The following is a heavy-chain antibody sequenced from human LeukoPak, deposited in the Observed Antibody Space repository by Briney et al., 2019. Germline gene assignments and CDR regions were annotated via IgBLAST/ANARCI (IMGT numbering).Heavy chain of an antibody. CDR2: ISYDGSNK. J-gene: IGHJ4*02. CDR3: ARGDSSWDYFDY. CDR1: GFTFSNYA. D-gene: IGHD6-13*01. V-gene: IGHV3-30-3*01. Sequence: GGSLRLSCAASGFTFSNYAMHWVRQAPGKGLEWVAVISYDGSNKYYADSVKGRFTISGDNSKNTLYLQMNSLRTEDTAVYYCARGDSSWDYFDYWGQGTLVTVSS.